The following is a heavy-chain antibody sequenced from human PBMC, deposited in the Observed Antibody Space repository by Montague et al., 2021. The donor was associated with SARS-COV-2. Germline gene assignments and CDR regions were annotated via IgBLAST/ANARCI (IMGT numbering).Heavy chain of an antibody. CDR1: GFIFSSYE. D-gene: IGHD3-22*01. J-gene: IGHJ6*02. V-gene: IGHV3-48*03. CDR2: ISSSGGGSTX. CDR3: ARDRDWDDRCGMDV. Sequence: SLRLSCAASGFIFSSYEMNWVRQAPGKVLEWISYISSSGGGSTXXXTXXXKCAFTITRDNAKNSLYMQMNRLRVEDTAIYYCARDRDWDDRCGMDVWGQGTTVTVSS.